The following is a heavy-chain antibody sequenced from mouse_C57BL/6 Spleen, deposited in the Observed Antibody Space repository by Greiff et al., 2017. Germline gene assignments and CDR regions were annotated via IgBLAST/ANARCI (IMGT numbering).Heavy chain of an antibody. CDR1: GYTFTSYW. Sequence: QVQLQQPGAELVMPGASVKLSCKASGYTFTSYWMHWVKQRPGQGLGWIGEIDPSDSYTKANQKFKGKSTLTVYKSSSTAYMQLSSLTSEDSSVYYCARGGYGSHYYAMDYWGQGTSVTVSS. CDR2: IDPSDSYT. CDR3: ARGGYGSHYYAMDY. D-gene: IGHD1-1*01. V-gene: IGHV1-69*01. J-gene: IGHJ4*01.